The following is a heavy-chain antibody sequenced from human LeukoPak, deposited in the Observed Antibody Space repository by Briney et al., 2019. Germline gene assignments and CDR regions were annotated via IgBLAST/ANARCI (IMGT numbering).Heavy chain of an antibody. Sequence: ASVKVSCKASGYTFTSYDINWVRQSTGQGLEWMGRMNPNSGNTGYAQKFQGRVTMTRNTSVSTAYMELSSLRSEDTAVYYCARGGYSSSWYLPDYWGQGTLVTVSS. V-gene: IGHV1-8*01. D-gene: IGHD6-13*01. CDR3: ARGGYSSSWYLPDY. CDR2: MNPNSGNT. CDR1: GYTFTSYD. J-gene: IGHJ4*02.